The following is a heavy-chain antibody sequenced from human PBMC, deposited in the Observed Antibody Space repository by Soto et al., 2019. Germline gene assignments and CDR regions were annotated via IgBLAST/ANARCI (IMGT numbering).Heavy chain of an antibody. CDR1: GYTFTSYG. Sequence: ASVKVSCKASGYTFTSYGISWVRQAPGQGFEWMGRISAYNGNTNYAQKHQGRVTMTTDTSTSTAYMELRSLRSDDTAVYYCASDYGIGGGGSFGDAFDIWGQGTMVT. CDR2: ISAYNGNT. V-gene: IGHV1-18*01. D-gene: IGHD3-9*01. CDR3: ASDYGIGGGGSFGDAFDI. J-gene: IGHJ3*02.